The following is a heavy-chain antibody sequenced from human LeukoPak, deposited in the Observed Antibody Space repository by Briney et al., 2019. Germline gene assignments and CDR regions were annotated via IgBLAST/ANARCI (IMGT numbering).Heavy chain of an antibody. CDR1: GGSISSGGYY. D-gene: IGHD3-10*01. J-gene: IGHJ3*02. Sequence: SETLSLTCTVSGGSISSGGYYWSWIRQHPGKGLEWIGYIYYSGSTYYNPSLKSRVAISVDTSKNQFSLKLSSVTAADTAVYYCASQEWLLWFGELGSAFDIWGQGTMVTVSS. CDR3: ASQEWLLWFGELGSAFDI. V-gene: IGHV4-31*03. CDR2: IYYSGST.